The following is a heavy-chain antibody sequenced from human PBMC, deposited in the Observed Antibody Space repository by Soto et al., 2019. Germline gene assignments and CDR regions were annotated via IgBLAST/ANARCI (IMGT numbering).Heavy chain of an antibody. CDR3: ARQDAAHDWFDP. CDR1: GGSISSSSYY. V-gene: IGHV4-39*01. Sequence: QLQLQESGPGLVKPSETLSLTCTVSGGSISSSSYYWGWIRQPPGKGLEWIGSIYYSGSTYYNPSHKSRVTISVDTSKNQFSLKLSSVTAADTAVYYCARQDAAHDWFDPWGQGTLVTVSS. CDR2: IYYSGST. D-gene: IGHD2-15*01. J-gene: IGHJ5*02.